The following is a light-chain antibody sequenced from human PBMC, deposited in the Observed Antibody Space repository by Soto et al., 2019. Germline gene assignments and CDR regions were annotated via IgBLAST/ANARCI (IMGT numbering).Light chain of an antibody. CDR1: SSDVGSYNV. CDR3: CSYAGSRTVV. CDR2: EGS. Sequence: QSALTQPASVSGSPGQSITISCTGTSSDVGSYNVVSWYQQLPGKAPKLMIYEGSKRPSGVSNRFSASKSGNTASLTISGLQAEDEADYYCCSYAGSRTVVFGTGTKVTVL. V-gene: IGLV2-23*03. J-gene: IGLJ1*01.